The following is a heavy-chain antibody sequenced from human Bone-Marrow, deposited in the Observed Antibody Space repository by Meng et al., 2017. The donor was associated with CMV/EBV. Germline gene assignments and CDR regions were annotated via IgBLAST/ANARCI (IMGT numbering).Heavy chain of an antibody. J-gene: IGHJ4*02. CDR3: AKAPTGGYYDSGLDY. CDR2: IKQDGSEI. CDR1: GFTLSRHW. V-gene: IGHV3-7*03. Sequence: GESLKISCAASGFTLSRHWMSWVRQAPGKGLERVANIKQDGSEIYYVDSVKGRFTISRDNNKNSLYLQMNSLRSEDSAFYYCAKAPTGGYYDSGLDYWGQGTLVTVSS. D-gene: IGHD3-22*01.